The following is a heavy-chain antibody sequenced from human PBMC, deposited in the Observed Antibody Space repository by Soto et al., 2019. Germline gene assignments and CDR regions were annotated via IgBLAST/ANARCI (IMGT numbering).Heavy chain of an antibody. D-gene: IGHD4-4*01. CDR2: IIPIFGTT. V-gene: IGHV1-69*01. Sequence: QMHLVQSGPEVMKPGSSVKVSCKASGGSFTYTLSWVRQAPGQGLEWMGGIIPIFGTTNYAEKFQGRVTITADESTKTAFMELSTLRSEDTAVYYCARLHSHGTYGMDVWGQGTAVIVSS. CDR3: ARLHSHGTYGMDV. J-gene: IGHJ6*02. CDR1: GGSFTYT.